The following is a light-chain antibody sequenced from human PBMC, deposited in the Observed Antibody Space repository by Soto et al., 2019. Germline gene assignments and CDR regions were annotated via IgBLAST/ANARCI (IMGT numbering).Light chain of an antibody. J-gene: IGLJ3*02. Sequence: QSVLTQPASVSGSPGQSITISCSGTYNLVSWYQQHPGKAPKLMIFEVNKRPSGVSYRFSGSKSGTSASLAITGLQAEDEADYYCQAYDYSLTAFVFGGGTKLTVL. CDR1: YNL. CDR2: EVN. CDR3: QAYDYSLTAFV. V-gene: IGLV2-14*02.